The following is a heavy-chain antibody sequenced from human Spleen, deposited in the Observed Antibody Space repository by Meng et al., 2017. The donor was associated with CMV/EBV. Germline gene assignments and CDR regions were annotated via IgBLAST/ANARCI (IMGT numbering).Heavy chain of an antibody. CDR2: IKKDGSEK. Sequence: GESLKISCAASGFTFSTYWMSWVRQAPGKGLEWVANIKKDGSEKYYVDSVKGRFTISRDNAKNSLYLQMNSLRAEDTAVYYCAGGWSFDYWGQGTLVTVSS. CDR3: AGGWSFDY. D-gene: IGHD2-15*01. CDR1: GFTFSTYW. V-gene: IGHV3-7*01. J-gene: IGHJ4*02.